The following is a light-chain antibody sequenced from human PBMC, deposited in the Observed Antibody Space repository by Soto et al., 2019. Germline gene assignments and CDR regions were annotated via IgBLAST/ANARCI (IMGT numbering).Light chain of an antibody. CDR3: QQYNSYPWT. CDR1: QSISSW. CDR2: KAS. Sequence: DIQMTQSPSTLSASVGDRVTITCRASQSISSWLAWYQQKPGKAPKLLIYKASSLESRVPSRFSGSGSGTEFTLTISSLQPDDFATYYCQQYNSYPWTFGQGTKVDTK. J-gene: IGKJ1*01. V-gene: IGKV1-5*03.